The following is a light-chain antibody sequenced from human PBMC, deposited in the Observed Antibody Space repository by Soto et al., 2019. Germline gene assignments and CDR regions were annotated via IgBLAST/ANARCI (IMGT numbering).Light chain of an antibody. V-gene: IGKV1-5*01. CDR2: DVS. Sequence: DIQMTQSPSTLSSSVADIFTITFRASQSVSAWLAWYQQKPGKAPKFLMYDVSTLESGVPLRFSGSGSGTEFTLTISSLQSEDSAVYYCQQYNDLVTFGGGTKVDIK. J-gene: IGKJ4*01. CDR3: QQYNDLVT. CDR1: QSVSAW.